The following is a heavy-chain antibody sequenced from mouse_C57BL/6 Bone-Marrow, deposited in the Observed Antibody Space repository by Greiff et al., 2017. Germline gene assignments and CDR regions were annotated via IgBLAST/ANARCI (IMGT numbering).Heavy chain of an antibody. V-gene: IGHV14-2*01. D-gene: IGHD1-1*01. J-gene: IGHJ2*01. CDR1: GFNIKDYY. CDR3: ANSYGSSYCFDY. Sequence: EVQLQQSGAELVKPGASVKLSCTASGFNIKDYYMHWVKQRPEQGLEWIGRIDPEDGETKYAPKFQGKATITADTSSNTAYLQLRSLTSADTAVYYCANSYGSSYCFDYWGQGTTLTVSS. CDR2: IDPEDGET.